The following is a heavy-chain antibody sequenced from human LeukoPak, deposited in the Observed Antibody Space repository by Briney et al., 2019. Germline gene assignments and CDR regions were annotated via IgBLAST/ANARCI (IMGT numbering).Heavy chain of an antibody. D-gene: IGHD6-19*01. V-gene: IGHV4-59*01. J-gene: IGHJ4*02. CDR2: IYYSGST. Sequence: SETLSLTCTVSGGSISSYYWSWIRQPPGKGLEWIGYIYYSGSTNYNPSLKSRVTISVDTSKNQFSLKLSSVTAADTAVYHCARVPSAGPDYWGQGTLVTVSS. CDR1: GGSISSYY. CDR3: ARVPSAGPDY.